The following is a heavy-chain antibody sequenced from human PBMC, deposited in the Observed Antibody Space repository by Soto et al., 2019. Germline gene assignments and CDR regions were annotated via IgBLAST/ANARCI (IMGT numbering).Heavy chain of an antibody. CDR2: IYYSGST. Sequence: PSETLSLTCTVSGDSISSYYWSWIRQPPGKGLEWIGYIYYSGSTNYNPSLKSRVTISVDTSKNQFSLKLSSVTAADTAVYYCARVGGGSRTLVYYFDYWGQGTLVTVSS. D-gene: IGHD2-15*01. V-gene: IGHV4-59*01. J-gene: IGHJ4*02. CDR3: ARVGGGSRTLVYYFDY. CDR1: GDSISSYY.